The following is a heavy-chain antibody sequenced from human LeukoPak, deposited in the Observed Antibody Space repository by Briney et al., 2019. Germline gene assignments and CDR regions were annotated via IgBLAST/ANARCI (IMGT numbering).Heavy chain of an antibody. CDR2: IRSKAYGGTT. Sequence: GGSLRLSCTASGFTFGDYAMSWLRQAPGKGLEWVGFIRSKAYGGTTEYAASVKGRFTISRDDSKSIAYLQMNSLKTEDTAVYYCTSSAAAGSILFDYWGQGTLVTVSS. CDR1: GFTFGDYA. CDR3: TSSAAAGSILFDY. V-gene: IGHV3-49*03. D-gene: IGHD6-13*01. J-gene: IGHJ4*02.